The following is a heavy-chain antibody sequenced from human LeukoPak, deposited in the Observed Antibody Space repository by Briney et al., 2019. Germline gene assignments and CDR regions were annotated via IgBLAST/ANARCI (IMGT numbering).Heavy chain of an antibody. J-gene: IGHJ5*02. D-gene: IGHD3-10*01. CDR3: ARVLGLLWFGESNWFDP. V-gene: IGHV1-69*13. Sequence: ASVNVSRKASGGTFSSYAISWVRQAPGQGLEWMGGIIPIFGTANYAQKFQGRVTITADESTSTAYMELSSLRSDDTAVYYCARVLGLLWFGESNWFDPWGQGTLVTVSS. CDR2: IIPIFGTA. CDR1: GGTFSSYA.